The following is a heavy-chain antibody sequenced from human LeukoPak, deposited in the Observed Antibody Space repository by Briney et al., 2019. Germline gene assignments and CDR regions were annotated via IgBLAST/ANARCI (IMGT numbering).Heavy chain of an antibody. J-gene: IGHJ4*02. CDR2: ISTSSGTI. CDR3: ARTLTGMAVAGPKGFDY. D-gene: IGHD6-19*01. CDR1: GFTFSSYS. Sequence: GGSLRLSGAASGFTFSSYSMNWVRQAPGKGLKWVSYISTSSGTIYYADSVKGRFTISRDNAKNSLYLQMNSLRDEDTAVYYCARTLTGMAVAGPKGFDYWGQGTLVTVSS. V-gene: IGHV3-48*02.